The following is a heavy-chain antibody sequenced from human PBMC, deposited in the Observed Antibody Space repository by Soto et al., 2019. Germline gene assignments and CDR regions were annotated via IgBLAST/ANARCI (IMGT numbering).Heavy chain of an antibody. Sequence: QLQLQESGPGLVKPSETLSLTCTVSGGSISSSSYYWGWIRQPPGKGLEWIGSIYYSGSTYYNPSLKSRVTISVDTSRNPCSLKLSSVTAADTAVYYCASESGGYNGGDYWGQGTLVTVSS. J-gene: IGHJ4*02. D-gene: IGHD5-12*01. CDR1: GGSISSSSYY. CDR3: ASESGGYNGGDY. V-gene: IGHV4-39*01. CDR2: IYYSGST.